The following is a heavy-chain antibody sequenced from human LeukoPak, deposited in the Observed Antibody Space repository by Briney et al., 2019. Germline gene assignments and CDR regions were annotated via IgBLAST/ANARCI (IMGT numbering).Heavy chain of an antibody. D-gene: IGHD2-15*01. Sequence: SETLSLTCTVSGYSISSGYYWGWIRQPPGKGLEWIGSIYHSGSTYYNPSLKSRVTISVDTSKNQFSLKLTSVTAADTAVYYCARDNSGGSTWWFDPWGQGTLVTVSS. J-gene: IGHJ5*02. V-gene: IGHV4-38-2*02. CDR1: GYSISSGYY. CDR3: ARDNSGGSTWWFDP. CDR2: IYHSGST.